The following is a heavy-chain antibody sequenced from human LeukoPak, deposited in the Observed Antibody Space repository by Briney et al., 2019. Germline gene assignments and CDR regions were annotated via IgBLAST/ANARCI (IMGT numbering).Heavy chain of an antibody. V-gene: IGHV4-31*03. CDR2: IYYSGSN. CDR1: GGSLSSGGYY. J-gene: IGHJ4*02. CDR3: ARQVYGDFRFDN. Sequence: SETLSLTRPVSGGSLSSGGYYWSCIPHHPGKGLEWIGYIYYSGSNYCNTSLKSRVTISVDTSKNQPSLKLSSVTASNTAVYYCARQVYGDFRFDNWGQGTLVTVSS. D-gene: IGHD4-17*01.